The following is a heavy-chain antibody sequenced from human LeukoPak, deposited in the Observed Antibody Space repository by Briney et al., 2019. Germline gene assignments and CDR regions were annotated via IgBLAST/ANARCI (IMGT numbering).Heavy chain of an antibody. CDR3: ARHDPVGHYQRGIDV. V-gene: IGHV4-59*08. J-gene: IGHJ6*02. CDR1: GGSISGYF. D-gene: IGHD1-26*01. CDR2: IYYTGAT. Sequence: SETLSLTCAVSGGSISGYFWSCIRQPPGQGLEFIGYIYYTGATLYNPSLKSRVTMSVDASRNQFSLKLSSVTAADTADYYCARHDPVGHYQRGIDVWGQGTTVTVSS.